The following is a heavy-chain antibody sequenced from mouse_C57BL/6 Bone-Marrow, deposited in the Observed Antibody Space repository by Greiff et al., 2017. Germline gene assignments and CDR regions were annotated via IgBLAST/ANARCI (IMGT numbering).Heavy chain of an antibody. D-gene: IGHD1-1*01. CDR1: GYSITSDY. CDR3: ASLLYYYGSSSGYAMDY. V-gene: IGHV3-8*01. Sequence: VQLQQSGPGLAKPSQTLSLTCSVTGYSITSDYWNWIRKFPGNKLEYMGYISYSGSTYYNPSLKSRISITRDTSKNQYYLQLNSVTTEDTATYYCASLLYYYGSSSGYAMDYWGQGTSVTVSS. CDR2: ISYSGST. J-gene: IGHJ4*01.